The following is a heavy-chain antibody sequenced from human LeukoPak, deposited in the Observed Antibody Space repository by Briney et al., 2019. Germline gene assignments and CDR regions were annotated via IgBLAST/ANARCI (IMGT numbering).Heavy chain of an antibody. J-gene: IGHJ4*02. CDR2: ISYDGSNK. Sequence: GRSLRLSCAASGFTFSSYAMHWVRQAPGKGLEWVAVISYDGSNKYYADSVKGRFTISRDNSKNTLYLQMNSLRAEDTAVYYCARDGADSMRFDYWGQGTLVTVSS. V-gene: IGHV3-30-3*01. CDR3: ARDGADSMRFDY. CDR1: GFTFSSYA.